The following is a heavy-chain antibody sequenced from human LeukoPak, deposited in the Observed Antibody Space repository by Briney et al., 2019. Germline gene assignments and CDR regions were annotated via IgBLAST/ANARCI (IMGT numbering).Heavy chain of an antibody. CDR2: IKQDESDK. V-gene: IGHV3-7*01. CDR3: ARRGLPDV. J-gene: IGHJ6*04. CDR1: GFTFSTYW. Sequence: GGSLRLSCAAAGFTFSTYWMGWVRQAPGKGVEWVDNIKQDESDKYYVDSVKGRFTSSRDNAKNSLYLQMNSLRVEDTAVYYCARRGLPDVWGKGTTVTVSS. D-gene: IGHD2-15*01.